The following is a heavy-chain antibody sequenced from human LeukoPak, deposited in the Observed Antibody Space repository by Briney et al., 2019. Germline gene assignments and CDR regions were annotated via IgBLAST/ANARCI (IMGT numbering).Heavy chain of an antibody. CDR1: GGSFSGYY. D-gene: IGHD2/OR15-2a*01. Sequence: SETLSLTCAVYGGSFSGYYWSWIRQPPGKGLEWIGEINHSGSTNYNPSLKSRVTISVDTSKNQFSLKLSSVTAADTAVYYCAKEIKVIYYGMDVWGQGTTVTVSS. J-gene: IGHJ6*02. CDR2: INHSGST. CDR3: AKEIKVIYYGMDV. V-gene: IGHV4-34*01.